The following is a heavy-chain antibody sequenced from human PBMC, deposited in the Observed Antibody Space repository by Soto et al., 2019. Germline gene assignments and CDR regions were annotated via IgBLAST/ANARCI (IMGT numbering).Heavy chain of an antibody. CDR2: IIPILGIA. V-gene: IGHV1-69*02. Sequence: SVKVSCKASGGTFSSYTISWVRQAPGQGLEWMGRIIPILGIANYAQKFQGRVTITADKSTSTAYMELSSLRSEDTAVYYCARGRDYGDYAFDYWGQGTLVTVSS. CDR1: GGTFSSYT. CDR3: ARGRDYGDYAFDY. D-gene: IGHD4-17*01. J-gene: IGHJ4*02.